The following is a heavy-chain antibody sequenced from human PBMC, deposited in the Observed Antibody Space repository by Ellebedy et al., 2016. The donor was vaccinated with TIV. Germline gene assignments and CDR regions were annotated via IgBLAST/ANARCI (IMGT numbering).Heavy chain of an antibody. J-gene: IGHJ4*02. CDR3: ASLTGTHDY. CDR2: INHSGST. Sequence: SETLSLTXAVYGGSFSGYYWSWIRQPPGKGLEWIGEINHSGSTNYNPSLKSRVTISVDTSKNQFSLKLSSVTAADTAVYYCASLTGTHDYWGQGTLVTVSS. D-gene: IGHD7-27*01. V-gene: IGHV4-34*01. CDR1: GGSFSGYY.